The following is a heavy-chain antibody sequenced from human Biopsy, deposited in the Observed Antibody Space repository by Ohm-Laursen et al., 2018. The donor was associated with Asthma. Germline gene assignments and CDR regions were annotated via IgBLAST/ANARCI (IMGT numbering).Heavy chain of an antibody. D-gene: IGHD3-9*01. CDR3: ARTYYDFLTGQVKDVFGV. CDR1: GYNFISFA. J-gene: IGHJ3*01. Sequence: ASVKVSCKASGYNFISFAIHWGRQAPGQRLEWMGWVNTCNGDTKYSQKFQGRVTITRDTSASTAYMELRSLRSEDTAIYYCARTYYDFLTGQVKDVFGVWGQGTMVTVSS. V-gene: IGHV1-3*04. CDR2: VNTCNGDT.